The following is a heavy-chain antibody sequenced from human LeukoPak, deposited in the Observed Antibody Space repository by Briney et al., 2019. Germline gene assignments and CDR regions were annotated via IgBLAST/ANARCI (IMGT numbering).Heavy chain of an antibody. CDR1: GFTLSNYA. CDR2: ISGSGDNT. Sequence: GGSLRLSCAASGFTLSNYAMSWVRQAPGKGLEWVSIISGSGDNTHYADSVKGRFTISRDNSKNTLYLQMKTLRAEDTAIYYCARRGWLINFDYWGQGTLVTVSS. J-gene: IGHJ4*02. V-gene: IGHV3-23*01. D-gene: IGHD5-12*01. CDR3: ARRGWLINFDY.